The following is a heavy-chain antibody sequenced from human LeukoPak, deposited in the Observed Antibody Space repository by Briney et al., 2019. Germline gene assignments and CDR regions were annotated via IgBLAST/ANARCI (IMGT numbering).Heavy chain of an antibody. Sequence: TLCLTCTVSGDSISSGGTYWSCIRQRPGKGLEWVGYIYYSGSAHYNPSLKSRGTISVDTSKNQFSLELSSVTVADPAVYYCARAGGEAYYAMAVWGQGTTVTVSS. J-gene: IGHJ6*02. V-gene: IGHV4-31*03. CDR1: GDSISSGGTY. CDR2: IYYSGSA. CDR3: ARAGGEAYYAMAV. D-gene: IGHD2-21*01.